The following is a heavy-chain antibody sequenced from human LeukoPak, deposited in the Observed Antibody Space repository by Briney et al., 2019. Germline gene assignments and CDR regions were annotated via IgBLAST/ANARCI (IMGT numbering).Heavy chain of an antibody. CDR2: NYHSGST. V-gene: IGHV4-39*01. CDR3: ARVRMTGYYNYYYYGMDV. Sequence: PSETLSLTCNVSGGSISSSSHYWGWIRQPPGKGLEWNGSNYHSGSTYYNPSLKSRVTISVDTSKNQFSLKLSSVTAADTAVFYCARVRMTGYYNYYYYGMDVWGQGTTVTVSS. CDR1: GGSISSSSHY. D-gene: IGHD3-9*01. J-gene: IGHJ6*02.